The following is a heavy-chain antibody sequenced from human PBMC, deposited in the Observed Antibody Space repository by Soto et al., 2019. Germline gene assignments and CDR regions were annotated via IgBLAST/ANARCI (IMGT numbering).Heavy chain of an antibody. D-gene: IGHD6-13*01. CDR1: GYTFTSYA. J-gene: IGHJ4*02. CDR3: ARDSSSWYNYLPFDY. V-gene: IGHV1-3*01. CDR2: INAGNGNT. Sequence: ASVKVSCKASGYTFTSYAMHWVRQAPGQRLEWMGWINAGNGNTKYSQKFQGRVTITRDTSASTAYMELSSLRSDDTAVYYCARDSSSWYNYLPFDYWGQGTLVTVSS.